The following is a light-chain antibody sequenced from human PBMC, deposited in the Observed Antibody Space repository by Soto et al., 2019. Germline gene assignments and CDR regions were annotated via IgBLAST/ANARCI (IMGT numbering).Light chain of an antibody. CDR2: VAS. CDR3: QHYGSSPRYT. Sequence: EIVLTQSPGTLSLSPGERATLSCRASQSVSNSSLAWYQQKPGQAPSLLIYVASTRATGIPDRFSGSGSGTDFTLTISRLEPEDFAVYYCQHYGSSPRYTFGQRTKLEIK. CDR1: QSVSNSS. V-gene: IGKV3-20*01. J-gene: IGKJ2*01.